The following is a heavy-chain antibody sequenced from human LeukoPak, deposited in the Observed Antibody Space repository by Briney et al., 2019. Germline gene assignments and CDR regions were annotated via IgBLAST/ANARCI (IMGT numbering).Heavy chain of an antibody. J-gene: IGHJ5*02. CDR2: IYYSGTT. CDR3: ARQFHGSGYVDDL. V-gene: IGHV4-39*01. CDR1: GGSISSSSYY. D-gene: IGHD3-22*01. Sequence: SSETLSLTCSVSGGSISSSSYYWGWIRRPPGKGLEWIASIYYSGTTHYNPSLKSRVTMSVDTSKNQLSLKLSAVTAADTAVYYCARQFHGSGYVDDLWGQGTLVTVSS.